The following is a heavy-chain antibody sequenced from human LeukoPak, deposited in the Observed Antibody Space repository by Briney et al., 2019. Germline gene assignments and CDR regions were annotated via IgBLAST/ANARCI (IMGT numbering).Heavy chain of an antibody. CDR1: GGSISSSSYH. CDR2: IYYSGST. D-gene: IGHD5-18*01. J-gene: IGHJ4*02. CDR3: ARPSSYSYGYNY. V-gene: IGHV4-39*01. Sequence: TSETLSLTCTVSGGSISSSSYHWGRIRQPPGKGLVLIGSIYYSGSTYYNPSLKSRVTISVDTSKNQFSLKLSSMTAADTAVYYCARPSSYSYGYNYWGQGTLVTVSS.